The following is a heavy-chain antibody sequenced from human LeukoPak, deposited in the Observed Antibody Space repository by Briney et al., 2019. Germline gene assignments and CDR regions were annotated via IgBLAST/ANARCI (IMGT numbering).Heavy chain of an antibody. D-gene: IGHD1-26*01. J-gene: IGHJ4*02. CDR1: GFTFSSYS. CDR3: ARVRQSGSPRDY. Sequence: GGSLRLSCAVSGFTFSSYSMNWVRQAPEKGLEWVSYISKSGGNTNYADSVKGRFTISRDNAKNSLYLQMNSLRAEDTAVYYCARVRQSGSPRDYWGQGTLVTVSS. CDR2: ISKSGGNT. V-gene: IGHV3-48*04.